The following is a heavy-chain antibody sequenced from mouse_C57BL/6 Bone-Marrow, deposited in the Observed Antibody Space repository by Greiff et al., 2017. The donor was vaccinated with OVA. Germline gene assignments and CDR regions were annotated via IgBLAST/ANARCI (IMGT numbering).Heavy chain of an antibody. CDR2: INPNYGTT. D-gene: IGHD1-1*01. CDR1: GYSFTDYN. J-gene: IGHJ1*03. Sequence: EVKLQQSGPELVKPGASVKISCKASGYSFTDYNMNWVKQSNGKSLEWIGVINPNYGTTSYNQKFKGKATLTVDQSSSTAYMQLNSLTSEDSAVYSGAFYYGSSYRYFEVWGTGTTVTVSS. CDR3: AFYYGSSYRYFEV. V-gene: IGHV1-39*01.